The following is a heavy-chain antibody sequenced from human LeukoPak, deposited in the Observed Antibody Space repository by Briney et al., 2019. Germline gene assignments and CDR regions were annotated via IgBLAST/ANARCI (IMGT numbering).Heavy chain of an antibody. CDR3: AGRNYYDSSGYWGGFDY. J-gene: IGHJ4*02. CDR2: THYSGRI. Sequence: PSETLSLTCTVSGGSISSSSYYWGWIRQPPGKGLEWIGSTHYSGRIYYNPSLKSRVTISVDTTNNQFSLKLSSVTAADTAVYYCAGRNYYDSSGYWGGFDYWGQGTLVTVSS. CDR1: GGSISSSSYY. D-gene: IGHD3-22*01. V-gene: IGHV4-39*01.